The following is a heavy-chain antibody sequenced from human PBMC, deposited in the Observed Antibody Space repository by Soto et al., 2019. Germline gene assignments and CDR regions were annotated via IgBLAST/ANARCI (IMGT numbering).Heavy chain of an antibody. CDR1: GFTFSNFG. D-gene: IGHD4-4*01. J-gene: IGHJ6*02. CDR2: VWYDGSSK. Sequence: PGGSLRLSCEASGFTFSNFGMNWVRQAPGKGLEWVARVWYDGSSKYYVDSVKGRFTISRDNSKETVYLQMNSLRAEDTGVYYCATEIDSNYDGMDVWGQGTTVTVSS. CDR3: ATEIDSNYDGMDV. V-gene: IGHV3-33*01.